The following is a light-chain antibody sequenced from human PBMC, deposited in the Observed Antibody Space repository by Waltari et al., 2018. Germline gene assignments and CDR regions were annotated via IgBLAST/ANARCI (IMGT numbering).Light chain of an antibody. Sequence: VGDRVTITCRASQDVKYWLAWYQQRPGKAPKLLIFHASSLESGVPSRFSGSGSGTEFNLTISSLQPEDFATYFCQQANSFPRTFGQGTKVEI. V-gene: IGKV1-12*01. CDR3: QQANSFPRT. CDR2: HAS. CDR1: QDVKYW. J-gene: IGKJ1*01.